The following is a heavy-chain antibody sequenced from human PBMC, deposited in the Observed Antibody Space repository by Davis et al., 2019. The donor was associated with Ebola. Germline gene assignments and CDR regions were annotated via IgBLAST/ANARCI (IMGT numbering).Heavy chain of an antibody. J-gene: IGHJ5*02. CDR2: INPNSGGT. Sequence: ASVLVSCKASAYTFTGYYMHWVRQAPGQGLEWRGWINPNSGGTNYAQKFQGWVTMTRDTSISTAYMELSRLRSDDTAVYYCARGVVPGNWFDPWGQGTLVTVSS. CDR1: AYTFTGYY. V-gene: IGHV1-2*04. CDR3: ARGVVPGNWFDP. D-gene: IGHD2-15*01.